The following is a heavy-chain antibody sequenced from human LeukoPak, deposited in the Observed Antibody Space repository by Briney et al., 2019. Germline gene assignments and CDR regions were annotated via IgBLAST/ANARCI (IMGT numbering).Heavy chain of an antibody. V-gene: IGHV4-59*11. Sequence: SETLSLTCTVSGGSISSHYWSWIRQPPGKGLEWIGYIYYSGSTNYNPSLKSRVTISVDTSKNQFSLKLSSVTAADTAVYYCARAYLGYCSSTSCPRWFDPWGQGTLVTVSS. CDR1: GGSISSHY. J-gene: IGHJ5*02. CDR2: IYYSGST. D-gene: IGHD2-2*01. CDR3: ARAYLGYCSSTSCPRWFDP.